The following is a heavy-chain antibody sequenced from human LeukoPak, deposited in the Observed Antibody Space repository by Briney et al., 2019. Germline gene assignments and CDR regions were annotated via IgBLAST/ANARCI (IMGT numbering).Heavy chain of an antibody. J-gene: IGHJ3*02. CDR1: GSSISSYW. D-gene: IGHD2-15*01. CDR3: AGTIRYCSGGSCYSDAFDI. CDR2: SYPGNYDT. V-gene: IGHV5-51*01. Sequence: GAPLKICCKASGSSISSYWNWGGRQLPGKGVEGMGISYPGNYDTSYSPSFQGKVTISADKSINTDYLQWSSLKASDTAMYYCAGTIRYCSGGSCYSDAFDIWGQGTMVTVSS.